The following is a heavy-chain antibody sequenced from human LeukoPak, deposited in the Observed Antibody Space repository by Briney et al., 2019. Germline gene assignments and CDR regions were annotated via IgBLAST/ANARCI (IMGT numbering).Heavy chain of an antibody. J-gene: IGHJ5*02. V-gene: IGHV1-18*01. CDR1: GYTFTSYD. D-gene: IGHD3-22*01. CDR3: ARVTGPGYYDSSGYYP. Sequence: GASVKVSCKASGYTFTSYDINWVRQATGQGLEWMGWISGNNGNINYAQKLQGRVTMTTDTSTSTAYMELRSLRSDDTAVYYCARVTGPGYYDSSGYYPWGQGTLVTVSS. CDR2: ISGNNGNI.